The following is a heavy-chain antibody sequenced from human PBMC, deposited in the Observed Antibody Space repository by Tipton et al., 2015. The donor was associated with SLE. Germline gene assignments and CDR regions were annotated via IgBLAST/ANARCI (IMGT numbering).Heavy chain of an antibody. CDR2: IYHSGGT. Sequence: TLSLTCTVTGGSITSNSHFWAWIRQPPGKGLEWIGGIYHSGGTHYNPSLKSRVTISVDTSKNQFSLKLRSVTAADTAMYYCARDGYCSSSNCRTSGYMDVWGKGTTVNVSS. CDR1: GGSITSNSHF. J-gene: IGHJ6*03. V-gene: IGHV4-39*07. D-gene: IGHD2-2*01. CDR3: ARDGYCSSSNCRTSGYMDV.